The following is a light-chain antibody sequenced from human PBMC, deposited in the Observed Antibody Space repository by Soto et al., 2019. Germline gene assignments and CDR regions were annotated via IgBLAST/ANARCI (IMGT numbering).Light chain of an antibody. J-gene: IGKJ3*01. CDR2: GAS. CDR3: QQYGSSPLT. V-gene: IGKV3-20*01. CDR1: QSVSSSL. Sequence: EIVLTQSPGTLSLSPGERATLSCRASQSVSSSLLAWYQQKPGQGPRLLIYGASSRATGIPDRFSGSGSGTDFTLTISRLEPEDFAVYYCQQYGSSPLTFGPGTKVDIK.